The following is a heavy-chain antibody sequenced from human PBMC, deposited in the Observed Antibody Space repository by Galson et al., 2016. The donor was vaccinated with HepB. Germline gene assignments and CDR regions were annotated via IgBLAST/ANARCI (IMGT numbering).Heavy chain of an antibody. Sequence: SVKVSCKASGGTFSGYPISWVRQAPGQGLEWMGGIIPIFVKADYPQKFQGRVTITADDSTGTAYMEVGSLRPDDTAVYYCARIRGQNLAVHHAAFDFWGQGTLVIVSA. CDR2: IIPIFVKA. D-gene: IGHD1-1*01. V-gene: IGHV1-69*13. J-gene: IGHJ3*01. CDR3: ARIRGQNLAVHHAAFDF. CDR1: GGTFSGYP.